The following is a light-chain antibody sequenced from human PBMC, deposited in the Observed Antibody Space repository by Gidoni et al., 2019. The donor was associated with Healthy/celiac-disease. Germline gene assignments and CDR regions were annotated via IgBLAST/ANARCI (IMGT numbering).Light chain of an antibody. CDR3: QQYDNLLLT. CDR2: DAS. J-gene: IGKJ4*01. CDR1: QDISNY. Sequence: DIRIPQSPSSLSASVGDRVTITCQASQDISNYLNWYQQKPGKAPKLLIYDASNLETGVPSRFSGSGSGTDFTFTISSLQPEDIATYYCQQYDNLLLTFGGGTKVEIK. V-gene: IGKV1-33*01.